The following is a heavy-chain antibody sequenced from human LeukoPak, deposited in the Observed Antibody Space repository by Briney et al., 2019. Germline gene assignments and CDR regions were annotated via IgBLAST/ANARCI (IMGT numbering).Heavy chain of an antibody. D-gene: IGHD3-10*01. J-gene: IGHJ4*02. CDR3: ARGHPGSMVRGVIITSYYFDY. CDR1: GGSITSSSST. Sequence: SETLSLTCTVSGGSITSSSSTWNWIRQPPGRGLEWIGYVDYGESSYYNPSLKSRATISLDRSKNQFSLKLSSVNAADTAVYYCARGHPGSMVRGVIITSYYFDYWGQGTLVTVSS. V-gene: IGHV4-30-2*01. CDR2: VDYGESS.